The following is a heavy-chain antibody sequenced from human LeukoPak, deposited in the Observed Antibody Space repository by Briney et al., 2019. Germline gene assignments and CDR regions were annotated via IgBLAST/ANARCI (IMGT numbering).Heavy chain of an antibody. CDR2: INHSGST. J-gene: IGHJ6*03. V-gene: IGHV4-34*01. CDR1: GGSFSGYY. CDR3: ARRYYYYMDV. Sequence: SETLSLTCAVYGGSFSGYYWSWIRQPPGKGLEWIGEINHSGSTNYNPSLKSRVTISVDTSKNQFSLKLSSVTAADTAVYYCARRYYYYMDVWGKGTTVTISS.